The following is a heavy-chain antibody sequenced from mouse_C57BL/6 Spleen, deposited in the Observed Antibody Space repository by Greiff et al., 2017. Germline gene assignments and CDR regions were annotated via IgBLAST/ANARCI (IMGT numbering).Heavy chain of an antibody. CDR1: GYTFTSYW. CDR3: ARGMYDYEAMDY. D-gene: IGHD2-10*02. CDR2: IYPSDSET. V-gene: IGHV1-61*01. Sequence: VQLQQPGAELVRPGSSVKLSCKASGYTFTSYWMDWVKQRPGQGLEWIGNIYPSDSETHYNQKFKDKATLTVDKSSSTAYIQLSSLTSEDSAVYYCARGMYDYEAMDYWGQGTSVTVAS. J-gene: IGHJ4*01.